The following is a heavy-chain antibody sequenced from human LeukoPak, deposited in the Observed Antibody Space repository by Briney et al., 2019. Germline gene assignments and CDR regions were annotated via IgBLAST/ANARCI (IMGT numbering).Heavy chain of an antibody. J-gene: IGHJ4*02. CDR3: ARRDGYNQGDY. CDR1: GGSISSSSYY. Sequence: PSETLSLTCTVSGGSISSSSYYWGWIRQPPGKGLEWIGSIYYSGSTYYNPSLKSRVTISVDTSKNQFSLKLSSVTAADTAVYYCARRDGYNQGDYWGQGTLVTVSS. V-gene: IGHV4-39*07. D-gene: IGHD5-24*01. CDR2: IYYSGST.